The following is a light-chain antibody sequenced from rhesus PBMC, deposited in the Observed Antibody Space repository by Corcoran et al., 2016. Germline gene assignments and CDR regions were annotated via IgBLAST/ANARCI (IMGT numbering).Light chain of an antibody. Sequence: QVILTQSPATLSLSPGERATLSCRGRQGAMSYLAWYQQKPGQAPRLLIYGASSRATGTPDRFRCSGSGTDLTLAISSLATENVGVYHCYQHSSGWTFSQGTKVEI. CDR3: YQHSSGWT. CDR2: GAS. V-gene: IGKV3-10*01. CDR1: QGAMSY. J-gene: IGKJ1*01.